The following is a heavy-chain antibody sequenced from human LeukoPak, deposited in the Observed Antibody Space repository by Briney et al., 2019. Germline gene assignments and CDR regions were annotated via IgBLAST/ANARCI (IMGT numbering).Heavy chain of an antibody. D-gene: IGHD2-2*01. CDR1: GYTFTGYY. Sequence: ASVKVSCKASGYTFTGYYMHWVRQAPGQGLEWMGWINPNSGGTNYAQKFQGRVTMTRDTSISTAYMELSRLRSDDTAVYYCGRVRYCSSTSCYGKYYYYYGMDVWGQGTTVTVSS. CDR3: GRVRYCSSTSCYGKYYYYYGMDV. V-gene: IGHV1-2*02. J-gene: IGHJ6*02. CDR2: INPNSGGT.